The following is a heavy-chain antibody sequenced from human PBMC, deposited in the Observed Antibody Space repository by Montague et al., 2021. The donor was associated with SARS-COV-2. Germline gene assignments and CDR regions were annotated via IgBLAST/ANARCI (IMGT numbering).Heavy chain of an antibody. D-gene: IGHD3-10*01. J-gene: IGHJ6*02. CDR3: ARLGAITLVRGITKADFSNYGMDV. Sequence: SETLSLTCAVSSGSFRGYYWSWIRQHPGKGLEWIGEIIHGGSTTXXPAXXXRVSISVVTSNKQLSLIVTSVTAADTAVYYCARLGAITLVRGITKADFSNYGMDVWGQGTTVTVSS. CDR1: SGSFRGYY. CDR2: IIHGGST. V-gene: IGHV4-34*12.